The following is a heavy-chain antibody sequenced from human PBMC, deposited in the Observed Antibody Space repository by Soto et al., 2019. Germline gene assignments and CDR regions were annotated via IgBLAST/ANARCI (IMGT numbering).Heavy chain of an antibody. CDR3: AKDHLETTVTTPSY. CDR2: ISYDGNNK. J-gene: IGHJ4*02. D-gene: IGHD4-17*01. Sequence: QVQLVESGGGVVQPGRSLRLSCAASGFNFSSYGMHWVRQAPGKGLEWVAVISYDGNNKYYADSVKGRFTISRDNFKNTLYLQMDSLRAEDTAMYYCAKDHLETTVTTPSYWGQGTLVTVSS. CDR1: GFNFSSYG. V-gene: IGHV3-30*18.